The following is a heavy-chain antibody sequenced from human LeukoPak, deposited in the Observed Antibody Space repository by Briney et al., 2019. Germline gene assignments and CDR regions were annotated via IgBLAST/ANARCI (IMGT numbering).Heavy chain of an antibody. CDR1: GDRVSQD. V-gene: IGHV1-69*05. CDR2: IIPMSRTT. J-gene: IGHJ6*03. CDR3: ASDSGSGMYYMDV. Sequence: SVKVSCKASGDRVSQDISWVRQAPGQGFEWMGGIIPMSRTTDCAQKFRDRVTITTDESTSTVYMEVRSLSFEDTAIYYCASDSGSGMYYMDVWGKGTTVAVAS. D-gene: IGHD3-10*01.